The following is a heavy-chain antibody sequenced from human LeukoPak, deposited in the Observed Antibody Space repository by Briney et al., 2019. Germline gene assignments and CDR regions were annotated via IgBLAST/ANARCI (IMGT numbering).Heavy chain of an antibody. CDR3: ARASELGEWFGDLLYI. V-gene: IGHV1-69*11. D-gene: IGHD3-10*01. J-gene: IGHJ6*02. Sequence: SVKVSCKASGGTFSSFPISWVRQAPGQGLEWLGRIIPFLDTTNYAHKFQGRVKITADESTSTAYLELRSLRSEDTAIYYCARASELGEWFGDLLYIWGQGTTVTVSS. CDR2: IIPFLDTT. CDR1: GGTFSSFP.